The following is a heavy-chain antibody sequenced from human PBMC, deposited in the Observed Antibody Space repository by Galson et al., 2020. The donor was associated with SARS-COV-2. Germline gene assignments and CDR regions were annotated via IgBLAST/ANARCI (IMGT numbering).Heavy chain of an antibody. CDR3: ARSAYSGINFDY. D-gene: IGHD6-19*01. Sequence: ETSETLSLTCTVSGGSISSYYWSWIRQPAGKGLEWIGRIYTSGSTNYNPSLKSRVTMSVDTSKNQFSLKLSSVTAADTAVYYCARSAYSGINFDYWGQGTLVTVSS. V-gene: IGHV4-4*07. CDR1: GGSISSYY. CDR2: IYTSGST. J-gene: IGHJ4*02.